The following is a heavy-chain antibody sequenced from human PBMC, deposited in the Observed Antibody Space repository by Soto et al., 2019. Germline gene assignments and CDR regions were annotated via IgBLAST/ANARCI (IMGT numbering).Heavy chain of an antibody. CDR2: IYHSGST. CDR1: GGSISSGXXX. D-gene: IGHD5-12*01. J-gene: IGHJ6*02. CDR3: ARRRGFPYYYGMDV. Sequence: QLQLQESGSGLVKPSQTLSLTCAVSGGSISSGXXXXXXXXXXXXXXLEWIGYIYHSGSTYYNPSLKSRVTISVDRSKNQFSLKLSSVTAADTAVYYCARRRGFPYYYGMDVWGQGTTVTVSS. V-gene: IGHV4-30-2*01.